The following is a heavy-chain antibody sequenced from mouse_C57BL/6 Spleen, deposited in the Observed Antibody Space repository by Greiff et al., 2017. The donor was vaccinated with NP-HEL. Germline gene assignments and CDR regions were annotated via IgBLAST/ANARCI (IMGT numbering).Heavy chain of an antibody. CDR3: ARERDYGSSPFDY. CDR2: ISDGGSYT. J-gene: IGHJ2*01. V-gene: IGHV5-4*01. Sequence: EVKVEESGGGLVKPGGSLKLSCAASGFTFSSYAMSWVRQTPAKRLEWVATISDGGSYTYYPENVKGRFTISRDNAKNNLYLQMSHLKSEDTAMYYCARERDYGSSPFDYWGQGTTLTVSS. CDR1: GFTFSSYA. D-gene: IGHD1-1*01.